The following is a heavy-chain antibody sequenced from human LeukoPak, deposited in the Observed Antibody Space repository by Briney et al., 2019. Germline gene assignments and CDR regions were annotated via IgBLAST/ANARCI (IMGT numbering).Heavy chain of an antibody. CDR2: FYKDGST. V-gene: IGHV3-66*01. CDR3: TRDSGGDTNGYPSR. CDR1: AFNVTSNY. Sequence: GGSLRLSCATSAFNVTSNYMSWVRQAPGKGLEWVSVFYKDGSTYHADSVKGRFTISRDNAKNTVNLHMNTLRVEDTGLYYCTRDSGGDTNGYPSRWGQGTLVTVSS. D-gene: IGHD2-8*01. J-gene: IGHJ4*02.